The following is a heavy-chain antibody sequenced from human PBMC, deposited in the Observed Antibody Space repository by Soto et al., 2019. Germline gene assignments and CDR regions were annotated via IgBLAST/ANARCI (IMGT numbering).Heavy chain of an antibody. V-gene: IGHV3-23*01. CDR2: ISVSGSTI. D-gene: IGHD3-22*01. CDR3: AKVFYYYDSSGYYYFDY. J-gene: IGHJ4*02. Sequence: GGSLKLSSAASGFTFSSYAVSWGRQAPGKGPEWISSISVSGSTIYYADSVKGRFTISRDNSKNTLYLQMSSLRAEDTAVYYCAKVFYYYDSSGYYYFDYWGQGTLVTVSS. CDR1: GFTFSSYA.